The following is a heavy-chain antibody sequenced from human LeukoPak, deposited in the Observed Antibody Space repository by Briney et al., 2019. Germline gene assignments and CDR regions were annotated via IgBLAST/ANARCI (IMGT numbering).Heavy chain of an antibody. V-gene: IGHV3-30-3*01. J-gene: IGHJ4*02. Sequence: GGSLRLSCAASGFTFSSYAMHWVRQAPGKGLEWVAVISYDGSNKYYADSVKGRFTISRDNSKNTLYLQMNSLRAEDTAVYYCAKGALVGAQNYFDYWGQGTLVTVSS. CDR3: AKGALVGAQNYFDY. CDR2: ISYDGSNK. CDR1: GFTFSSYA. D-gene: IGHD1-26*01.